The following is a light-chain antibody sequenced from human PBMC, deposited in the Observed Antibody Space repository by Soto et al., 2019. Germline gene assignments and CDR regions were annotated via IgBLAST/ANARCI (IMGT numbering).Light chain of an antibody. J-gene: IGLJ1*01. CDR2: EVS. V-gene: IGLV2-14*01. CDR1: SSDVGGYNF. Sequence: QSVLTQPASVSGSPGQSITISRTGTSSDVGGYNFVSWYQQHPGKAPKLMIYEVSNRPSGVSNPFPGSKSGNTASLTISGLQAEDEADYYCGSYTDTNTLDVFGTGTKVTVL. CDR3: GSYTDTNTLDV.